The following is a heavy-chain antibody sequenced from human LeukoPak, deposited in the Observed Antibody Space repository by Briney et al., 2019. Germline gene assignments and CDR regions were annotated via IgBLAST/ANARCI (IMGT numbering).Heavy chain of an antibody. Sequence: ASVKVSCKASGHTFVSYGISWVRQAPGQGLEWMGWISGYNGKINYAQKFQGRVTMTTDTSTSTAYMELRSLRSDDTAVYYCARALYSNYVRALYYFDFWGQGMLVTVSS. V-gene: IGHV1-18*01. D-gene: IGHD4-11*01. CDR3: ARALYSNYVRALYYFDF. CDR1: GHTFVSYG. CDR2: ISGYNGKI. J-gene: IGHJ4*02.